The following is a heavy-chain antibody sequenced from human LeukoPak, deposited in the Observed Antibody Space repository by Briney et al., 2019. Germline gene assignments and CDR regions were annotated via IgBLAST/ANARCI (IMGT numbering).Heavy chain of an antibody. CDR3: ARIQQQGDHNPFYFMDF. J-gene: IGHJ6*04. CDR2: ISPHKGNT. Sequence: ASVKVSCKGGEHSFANLGIMWLPRAPGQGLEWIGWISPHKGNTNYQQRLQGRLIMTTDASTSTAYMELRDLRSDDTAIYYCARIQQQGDHNPFYFMDFWGEGTTVIVSS. CDR1: EHSFANLG. D-gene: IGHD2/OR15-2a*01. V-gene: IGHV1-18*01.